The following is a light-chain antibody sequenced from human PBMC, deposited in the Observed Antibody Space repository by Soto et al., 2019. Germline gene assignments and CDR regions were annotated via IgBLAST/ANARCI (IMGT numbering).Light chain of an antibody. V-gene: IGKV1-5*01. CDR3: QQRSNWLT. J-gene: IGKJ4*01. CDR2: DAS. CDR1: QSISSW. Sequence: DIQMTQSPSTLSGSVGDRVTITCRASQSISSWLAWYQQKPGKAPKVLIYDASSLEYGVPSRFSGSGSGTDFTLTISSLEPEDFAVYYCQQRSNWLTFGGGTKVDI.